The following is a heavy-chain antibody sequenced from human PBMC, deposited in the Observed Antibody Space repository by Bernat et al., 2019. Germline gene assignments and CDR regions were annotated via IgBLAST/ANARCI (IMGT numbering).Heavy chain of an antibody. CDR2: IWSDGSKK. J-gene: IGHJ3*01. D-gene: IGHD1-26*01. CDR3: AKVLLGSYNVDAFDV. Sequence: QMLLVESGGGVVQPGGSLRLSCAASGFTFSSYGMHWVRQAPGKGLEWVALIWSDGSKKYYVDSVKGRFTISRDNFDNTLFLQMNSLRPEDTAIYYCAKVLLGSYNVDAFDVWGQGTLVTVSS. CDR1: GFTFSSYG. V-gene: IGHV3-30*02.